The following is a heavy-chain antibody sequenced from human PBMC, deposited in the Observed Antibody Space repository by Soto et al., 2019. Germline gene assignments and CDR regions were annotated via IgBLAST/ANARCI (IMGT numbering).Heavy chain of an antibody. CDR3: ANGGGWWYHFDS. V-gene: IGHV3-74*01. D-gene: IGHD2-15*01. CDR1: GFTFSSYW. J-gene: IGHJ4*02. CDR2: INSDGSSI. Sequence: EVQLVESGGGLVQPGGSLRLSCAASGFTFSSYWMFWVRQAPGKGLVWVSRINSDGSSISSADSVKGRFTIPRDNAKNMVYLQMNSLRAEDTAVYYCANGGGWWYHFDSWGQGTLVTVSS.